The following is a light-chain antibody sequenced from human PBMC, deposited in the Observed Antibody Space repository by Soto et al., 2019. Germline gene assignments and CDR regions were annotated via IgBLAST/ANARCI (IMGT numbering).Light chain of an antibody. V-gene: IGKV3-15*01. J-gene: IGKJ1*01. CDR2: GAS. CDR3: QQYNKWPRT. CDR1: QSVSSTY. Sequence: EIVLTQSPSTLSLSPGERATLSCRASQSVSSTYLAWYQQKPGQAPRLLIYGASTRATGIPARFSGSGSGTEFTLTISSLQSEDFAVYYCQQYNKWPRTFGQGTKVDIK.